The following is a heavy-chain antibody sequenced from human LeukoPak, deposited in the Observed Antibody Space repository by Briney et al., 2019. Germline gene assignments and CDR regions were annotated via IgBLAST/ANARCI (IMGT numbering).Heavy chain of an antibody. D-gene: IGHD1-1*01. CDR3: ARDMNGLT. J-gene: IGHJ5*02. Sequence: QLGGSLSLSCAPSGFIFGNYRMHWVRQAPGKGLVWVSRINSDGSGTDYAESVKGRFTISRDNAKNTLYLHMSSLRVEDTAVYYCARDMNGLTWGQGTLVTVSS. V-gene: IGHV3-74*01. CDR1: GFIFGNYR. CDR2: INSDGSGT.